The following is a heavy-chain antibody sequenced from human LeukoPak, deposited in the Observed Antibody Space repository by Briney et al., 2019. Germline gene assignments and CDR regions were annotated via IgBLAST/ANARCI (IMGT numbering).Heavy chain of an antibody. CDR1: GFTFSSYG. J-gene: IGHJ5*02. V-gene: IGHV3-30*18. D-gene: IGHD3-3*01. CDR3: AKEGRDFWSGCLEPYHNWFDP. Sequence: GRSLRLSCAASGFTFSSYGMHWVRQAPGKGLEWVAVISYDGSNKYYADSVKGRFTISRDNSKNTLYLQMNSLRAEDTAVYYCAKEGRDFWSGCLEPYHNWFDPWGQGTLVTVSS. CDR2: ISYDGSNK.